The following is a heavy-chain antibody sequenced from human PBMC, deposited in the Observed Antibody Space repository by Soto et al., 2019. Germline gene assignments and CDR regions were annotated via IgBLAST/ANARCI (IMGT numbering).Heavy chain of an antibody. CDR1: GFTFSSYA. D-gene: IGHD3-9*01. CDR2: ISGSGSSA. Sequence: GGSLRLSCAASGFTFSSYAMSWVRQAPGKGLEWVSIISGSGSSAYYADSVKGRFTISRDISKNTLYLQMNSLRAEDTAVYYCANASRTWTGHFDYWGQGTLVTVSS. V-gene: IGHV3-23*01. J-gene: IGHJ4*02. CDR3: ANASRTWTGHFDY.